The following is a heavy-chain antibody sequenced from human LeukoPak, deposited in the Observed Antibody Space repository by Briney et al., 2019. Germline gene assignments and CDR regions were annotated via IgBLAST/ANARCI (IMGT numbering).Heavy chain of an antibody. V-gene: IGHV3-30*03. CDR1: GFTFSSYG. J-gene: IGHJ3*02. CDR3: ARDWADAFDI. CDR2: ISYDGSNK. Sequence: HPGGSLRLSCAASGFTFSSYGMHWVRQAPGKGLEWVAVISYDGSNKYYADSVKGRFIISRDNSKNTLYLQMNSLRAEDTAVYYCARDWADAFDIWGQGTMVTVSS. D-gene: IGHD3-16*01.